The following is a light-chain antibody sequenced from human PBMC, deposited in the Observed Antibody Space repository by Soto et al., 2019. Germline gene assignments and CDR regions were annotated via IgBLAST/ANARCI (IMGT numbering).Light chain of an antibody. Sequence: EIVMTQSAATLSVSPGERATLSCRATQSVSSNLAWYHQKPGQAPRLLIYGASTKATGIPARFSGRGSGTEFTLTISSLQSEDFAVYYCQQYDNWPQTFGQGTNVVIK. J-gene: IGKJ1*01. CDR3: QQYDNWPQT. CDR1: QSVSSN. V-gene: IGKV3-15*01. CDR2: GAS.